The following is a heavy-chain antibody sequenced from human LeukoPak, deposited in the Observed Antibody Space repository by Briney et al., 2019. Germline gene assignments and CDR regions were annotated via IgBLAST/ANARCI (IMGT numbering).Heavy chain of an antibody. CDR2: ISSGSSAI. V-gene: IGHV3-48*02. CDR1: GFTFSASN. J-gene: IGHJ4*02. CDR3: ARGDGWFGELSNFDY. D-gene: IGHD3-10*01. Sequence: GGSLRLSCAASGFTFSASNMNWVRQASEKGLEWVSSISSGSSAIYYADSVRGRFTISRDNAKKSLYLQMNSLRDEDTAVYYCARGDGWFGELSNFDYWGQGTLVTVSS.